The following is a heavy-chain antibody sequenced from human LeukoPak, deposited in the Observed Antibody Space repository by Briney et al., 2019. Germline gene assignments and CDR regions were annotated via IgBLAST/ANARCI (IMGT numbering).Heavy chain of an antibody. D-gene: IGHD6-19*01. CDR1: GFTFSSYA. Sequence: PGGSLRLSCATSGFTFSSYAMTWVRQTPRAGLEWVSAISGSGGSTYYADSVKGRFTISRDNSKNTLYLQMNSLRAEDTAVYYCAKDTLAGAFYYYYGMDVWGQGTTVTVSS. CDR2: ISGSGGST. CDR3: AKDTLAGAFYYYYGMDV. V-gene: IGHV3-23*01. J-gene: IGHJ6*02.